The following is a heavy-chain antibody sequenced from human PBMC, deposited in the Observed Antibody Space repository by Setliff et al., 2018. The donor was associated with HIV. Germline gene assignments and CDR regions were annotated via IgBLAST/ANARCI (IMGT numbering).Heavy chain of an antibody. Sequence: SETLSLTCTVSGGSTSTSGYYWGWIRQPPGKGREWIGSIYFTGSSDNNPSLKSRVTLSVDTSKHQFSLKLSSVTAADTAVYYCARVQMAYAAFDVWGQGTMVTVSS. CDR2: IYFTGSS. D-gene: IGHD4-17*01. V-gene: IGHV4-39*07. CDR1: GGSTSTSGYY. CDR3: ARVQMAYAAFDV. J-gene: IGHJ3*01.